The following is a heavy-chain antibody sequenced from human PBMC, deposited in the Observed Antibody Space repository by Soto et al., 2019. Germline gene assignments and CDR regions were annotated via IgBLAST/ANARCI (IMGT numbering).Heavy chain of an antibody. V-gene: IGHV4-61*01. CDR2: IYYSGST. Sequence: QVQLQESGPGLVKPSETLSLTCTVSGGSVSSGSYYWSWIRQPPGKGLEWIGYIYYSGSTNYNPYRKSRVNMSGDKSKNPFSLKLSSVTAADTVVYYCARDSSGIDDYWGQGSLVTVSS. J-gene: IGHJ4*02. CDR3: ARDSSGIDDY. CDR1: GGSVSSGSYY. D-gene: IGHD6-13*01.